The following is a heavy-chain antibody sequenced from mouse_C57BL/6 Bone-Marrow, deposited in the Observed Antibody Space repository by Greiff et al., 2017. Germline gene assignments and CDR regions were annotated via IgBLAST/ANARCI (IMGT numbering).Heavy chain of an antibody. V-gene: IGHV1-50*01. CDR1: GYTFTSYW. Sequence: QVQLQQPGAELVKPGASVKLSCKASGYTFTSYWMQWVKQRPGQGLEWIGEIDPSDSYTNYNQKFKGKATLTVDTSPSTAYMQLSSLTSEDSAVYYCARKPYPFDYWGQGTTLTVSS. CDR2: IDPSDSYT. CDR3: ARKPYPFDY. J-gene: IGHJ2*01.